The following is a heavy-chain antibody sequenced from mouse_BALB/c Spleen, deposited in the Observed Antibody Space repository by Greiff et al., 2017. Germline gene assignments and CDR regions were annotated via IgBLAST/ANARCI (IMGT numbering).Heavy chain of an antibody. D-gene: IGHD2-10*02. CDR2: IDPANGNT. Sequence: VQLQQSGAELVKPGASVKLSCTASGFNIKDTYMHWVKQRPEQGLEWIGRIDPANGNTKYDPKFKDKATLTADKSSSTAYMQLSSLTSEDSAVYYCARKYGNYFDYWGQGTTLTVSS. J-gene: IGHJ2*01. CDR1: GFNIKDTY. V-gene: IGHV14-3*02. CDR3: ARKYGNYFDY.